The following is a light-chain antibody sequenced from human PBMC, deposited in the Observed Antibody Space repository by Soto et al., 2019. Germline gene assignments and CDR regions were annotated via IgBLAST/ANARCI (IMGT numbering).Light chain of an antibody. Sequence: DIQMTQSPSSLSASVGDRVTITCRASQRVSTYLNWYQQKPEKAPKLLIYAASSLQSGVPSRFSGSGSGTDFTLTIRSLQPEDFETYYCQQSYSTPRTFGQGTKVDIK. V-gene: IGKV1-39*01. CDR2: AAS. J-gene: IGKJ2*01. CDR3: QQSYSTPRT. CDR1: QRVSTY.